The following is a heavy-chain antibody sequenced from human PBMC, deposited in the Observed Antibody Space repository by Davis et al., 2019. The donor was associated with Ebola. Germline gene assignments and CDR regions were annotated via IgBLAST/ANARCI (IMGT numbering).Heavy chain of an antibody. D-gene: IGHD2-2*01. Sequence: PGGSLRLSCAASGFTFSSYSMNWVRQAPGKGLEWVSSISSSSSYIYYADSVKGRFTISRDNAKNSLYLQMNSLRAEDTAVYYCAREFPSGVPAASVDYWGQGTLVTVSS. CDR2: ISSSSSYI. V-gene: IGHV3-21*01. CDR1: GFTFSSYS. CDR3: AREFPSGVPAASVDY. J-gene: IGHJ4*02.